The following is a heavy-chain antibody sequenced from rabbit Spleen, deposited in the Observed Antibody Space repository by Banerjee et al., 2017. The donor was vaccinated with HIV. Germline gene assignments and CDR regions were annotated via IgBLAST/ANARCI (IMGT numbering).Heavy chain of an antibody. V-gene: IGHV1S7*01. Sequence: QVKETGGGLVQPGGSLTLSCKASGFDFRRFYLTWVRQAPGKGLEWIGIIDVGEGTTDYASWVNGRFTISSDNAQNTVDLQMSGLTAADTATYFCARDSTGSAGSRSNLWGPGTLVTVS. CDR3: ARDSTGSAGSRSNL. J-gene: IGHJ4*01. D-gene: IGHD7-1*01. CDR1: GFDFRRFY. CDR2: IDVGEGTT.